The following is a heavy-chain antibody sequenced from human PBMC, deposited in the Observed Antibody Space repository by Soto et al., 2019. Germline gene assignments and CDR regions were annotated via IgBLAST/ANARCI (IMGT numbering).Heavy chain of an antibody. CDR2: ICPGDSDT. J-gene: IGHJ4*02. CDR1: GYNFHDYW. CDR3: ARQGAYGLFHY. D-gene: IGHD3-10*01. Sequence: GESLKISCKGSGYNFHDYWIGWVRQMPGKGLEWMAIICPGDSDTRYSPSFQGQVTVSADKSISTAYLQWSSLKASDTAMYYCARQGAYGLFHYWGQGTLVTVSS. V-gene: IGHV5-51*01.